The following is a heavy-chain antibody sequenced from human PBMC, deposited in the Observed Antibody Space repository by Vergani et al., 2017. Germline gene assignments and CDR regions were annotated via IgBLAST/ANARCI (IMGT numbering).Heavy chain of an antibody. CDR3: ARFCSGGSCFPHYYFDY. D-gene: IGHD2-15*01. V-gene: IGHV1-69*01. Sequence: QVQLVQSGAEVKKPGASVKVSCKASGYTFTGYYMHWVRQAPGQGLEWMGGIIPIFGTANYAQKFQGRVTITADESTSTAYMELNSLRSEDTAVYSCARFCSGGSCFPHYYFDYWGQGTLVTVSS. CDR1: GYTFTGYY. CDR2: IIPIFGTA. J-gene: IGHJ4*02.